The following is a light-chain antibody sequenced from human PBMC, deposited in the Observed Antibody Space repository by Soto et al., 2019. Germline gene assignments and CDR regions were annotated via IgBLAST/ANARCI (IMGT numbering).Light chain of an antibody. CDR3: CSYAGSTLYV. CDR2: EVS. V-gene: IGLV2-23*02. J-gene: IGLJ1*01. CDR1: SSDVGSYNL. Sequence: QSALTQPASVSGSPGQSITISCTRTSSDVGSYNLVSWYQQHPGKAPKLMIYEVSKRPSGVSNRFSGSKSGNTASLTISGLQAEDEADYYCCSYAGSTLYVFGTGTKLTVL.